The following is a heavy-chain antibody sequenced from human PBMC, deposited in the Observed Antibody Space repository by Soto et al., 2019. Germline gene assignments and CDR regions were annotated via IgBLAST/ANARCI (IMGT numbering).Heavy chain of an antibody. J-gene: IGHJ1*01. CDR1: GRIFSSFP. Sequence: QVQLVQSGAEVKTPGSSVKISCKASGRIFSSFPTSWVRQVPGQGLEWMGGVISASGSVTYAPKFQGRVTMTAVHSAGIGYMELTSLTSDDTAIYYCARGGSIDAYSDVLEQWGPGTMVTVS. D-gene: IGHD5-18*01. CDR3: ARGGSIDAYSDVLEQ. CDR2: VISASGSV. V-gene: IGHV1-69*01.